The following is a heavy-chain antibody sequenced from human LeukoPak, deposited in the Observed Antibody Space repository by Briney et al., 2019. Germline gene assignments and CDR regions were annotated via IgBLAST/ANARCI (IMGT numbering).Heavy chain of an antibody. V-gene: IGHV1-2*02. J-gene: IGHJ5*02. D-gene: IGHD2/OR15-2a*01. Sequence: ASVTVSCKASGYTFTSYGISWVRQAPGQGLEWLGWISPTSGGTKYAQRFQGRVSMTRDTSIATAYMELSSLRSDDTAVYYCSRVPTGIGWFDPWGQGTLVTVSS. CDR1: GYTFTSYG. CDR2: ISPTSGGT. CDR3: SRVPTGIGWFDP.